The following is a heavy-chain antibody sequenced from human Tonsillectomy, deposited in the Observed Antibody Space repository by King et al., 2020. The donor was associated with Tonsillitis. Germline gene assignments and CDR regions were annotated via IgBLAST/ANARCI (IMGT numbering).Heavy chain of an antibody. J-gene: IGHJ4*01. CDR3: AKXXXXXXKXXXLKXXXY. CDR2: ISGSGGST. Sequence: VQLVESGGGLVQPGGSLRLSCAASGFTFSSYAMSXVRQAPGKGLEWVSAISGSGGSTYYADSVKGRFTISRDNSKNTLYLQMNSLRAEDTAVYYCAKXXXXXXKXXXLKXXXYWXXXTLVTV. V-gene: IGHV3-23*04. CDR1: GFTFSSYA.